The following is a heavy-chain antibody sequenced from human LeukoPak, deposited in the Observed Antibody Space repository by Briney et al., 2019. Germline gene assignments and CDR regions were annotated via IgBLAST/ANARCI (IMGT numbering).Heavy chain of an antibody. CDR3: ARVTTEDFYFYYMDV. V-gene: IGHV1-2*02. Sequence: ASVKVSCKASGYTFTGHYVHWVRQAPGQGLEWMGWINPVSGDTSYPQKFQGRVTMTRDTSISAAYMELNSLTSDDTAVYYCARVTTEDFYFYYMDVRGIGTTVTVSS. CDR1: GYTFTGHY. CDR2: INPVSGDT. J-gene: IGHJ6*03. D-gene: IGHD1-14*01.